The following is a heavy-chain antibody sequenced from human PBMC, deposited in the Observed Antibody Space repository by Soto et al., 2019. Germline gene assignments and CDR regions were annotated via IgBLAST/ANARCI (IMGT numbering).Heavy chain of an antibody. Sequence: EVQLVESGGGLIKPGGSLRLSCAASGFTSSSYSMNWVRQAPGKGLEWVSSISSSSSYIYYADSVKGRFTISRDNAKNSLYLQMNSLRAEDTAVYYCARDAGRVSSWYKGLLDIWGQGTMVPVSS. V-gene: IGHV3-21*01. D-gene: IGHD6-13*01. CDR1: GFTSSSYS. J-gene: IGHJ3*02. CDR3: ARDAGRVSSWYKGLLDI. CDR2: ISSSSSYI.